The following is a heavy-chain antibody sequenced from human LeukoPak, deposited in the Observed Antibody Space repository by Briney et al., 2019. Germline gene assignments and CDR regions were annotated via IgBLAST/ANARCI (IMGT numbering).Heavy chain of an antibody. V-gene: IGHV5-10-1*01. J-gene: IGHJ4*02. CDR1: GYSFTSYW. CDR2: IDPTDSYT. D-gene: IGHD3-16*01. CDR3: ARQSGGSQDD. Sequence: GESLMISCKGSGYSFTSYWISWVRQMPGKGLEWMGRIDPTDSYTNYSPSFQGHVTISADTSISTAYLQWSSLKASDSAMYYCARQSGGSQDDWGQGTLVTVSS.